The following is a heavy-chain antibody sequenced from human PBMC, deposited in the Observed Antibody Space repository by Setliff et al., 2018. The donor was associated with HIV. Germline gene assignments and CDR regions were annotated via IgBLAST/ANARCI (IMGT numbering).Heavy chain of an antibody. CDR2: IYTSGTT. V-gene: IGHV4-4*08. CDR3: ARSSSSWSGWFDP. D-gene: IGHD6-13*01. Sequence: SEILSLTCTVSGGSISTYYWSWIRQPPGKGLEWIGSIYTSGTTNYNPSLKSRVTISVDTSKNQFSLKLSSVTAADTAVYYCARSSSSWSGWFDPWGQGTLVTVSS. J-gene: IGHJ5*02. CDR1: GGSISTYY.